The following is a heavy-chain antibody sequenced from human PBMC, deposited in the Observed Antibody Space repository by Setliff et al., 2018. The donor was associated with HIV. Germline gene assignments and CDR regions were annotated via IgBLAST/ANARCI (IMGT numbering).Heavy chain of an antibody. V-gene: IGHV3-33*08. Sequence: GGSLRLSCVASGFNFTSYSMHWVRQAPGKGLEWVSLLWRDEVGEYYADSVKGRFSISRDRSRNMVSLQMNSLRVEDTAIYYCGNKGGQVWGPGTLVTVSS. CDR3: GNKGGQV. D-gene: IGHD3-16*01. J-gene: IGHJ1*01. CDR2: LWRDEVGE. CDR1: GFNFTSYS.